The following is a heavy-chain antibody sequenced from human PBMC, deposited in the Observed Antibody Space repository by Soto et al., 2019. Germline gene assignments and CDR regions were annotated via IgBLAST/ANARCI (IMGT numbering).Heavy chain of an antibody. D-gene: IGHD2-21*01. CDR3: AKEYCGGHCSSDYFDY. CDR2: ISRDGSVR. J-gene: IGHJ4*02. V-gene: IGHV3-30*18. CDR1: GFTFSNYG. Sequence: QVLLVESGGGVVQPGRSLRLSCAASGFTFSNYGIHWVRQALGNGLEWVAVISRDGSVRYYADSVKGRFTISRDNSKNTLYLQVNNLRPEDTAVYYCAKEYCGGHCSSDYFDYWGQGTLVTVSS.